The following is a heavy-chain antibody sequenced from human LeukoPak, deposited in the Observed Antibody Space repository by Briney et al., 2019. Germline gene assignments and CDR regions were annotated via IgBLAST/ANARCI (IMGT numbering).Heavy chain of an antibody. J-gene: IGHJ4*02. V-gene: IGHV3-30-3*01. D-gene: IGHD5-12*01. Sequence: PGRSLRLSCSVSGFTFSSHAMHWVRQAPGKGLECVAYISYDGSFQYHADSVKGRFTISRDNSKNTLYLQMNSLRAEDTAVYYCAKARGSYVVYWGQGTLVTVSS. CDR2: ISYDGSFQ. CDR1: GFTFSSHA. CDR3: AKARGSYVVY.